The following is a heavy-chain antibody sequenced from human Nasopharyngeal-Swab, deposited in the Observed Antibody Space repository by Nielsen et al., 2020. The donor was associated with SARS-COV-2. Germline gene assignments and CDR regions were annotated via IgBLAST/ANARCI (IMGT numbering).Heavy chain of an antibody. Sequence: GGSLRLSCAASGFTFSSYRVNWVRQAPGKGLEWVSVIGSSGSLSYNADSVKGRFTISRDNDKNSLYLQMNSLRVEDTAVYYCARNYYDNSGYYPDAFDIWGHGTKVTVSS. J-gene: IGHJ3*02. V-gene: IGHV3-21*01. CDR3: ARNYYDNSGYYPDAFDI. CDR1: GFTFSSYR. CDR2: IGSSGSLS. D-gene: IGHD3-22*01.